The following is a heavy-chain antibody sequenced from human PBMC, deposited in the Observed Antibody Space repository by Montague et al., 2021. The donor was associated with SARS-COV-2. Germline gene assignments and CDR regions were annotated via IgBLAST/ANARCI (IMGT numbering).Heavy chain of an antibody. CDR2: IYYSGST. CDR3: ARDSRTDFDWLFPDSGSYYYYIDV. CDR1: GGSISSHY. V-gene: IGHV4-59*11. D-gene: IGHD3-9*01. J-gene: IGHJ6*03. Sequence: SETLSLTCTVSGGSISSHYWSWIRQPPGKGLEWIGYIYYSGSTNHNPSLKSRVTISVDTSKNQFSLKLSSVTAADTAVCYCARDSRTDFDWLFPDSGSYYYYIDVWGKGTTVTVSS.